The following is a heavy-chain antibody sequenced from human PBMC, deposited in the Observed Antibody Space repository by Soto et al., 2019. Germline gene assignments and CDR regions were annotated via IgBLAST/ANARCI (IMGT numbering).Heavy chain of an antibody. Sequence: PGGSLRLSCVASGFILSSSAMSWVRQAPGKGLEWVSAISGGGTSTYYAGSVKGRFTISGDSSENTVYLQMNSLRVEDTALYYCAKGPTIFGVVITFEYYYGMDVWGQGTTVTVSS. J-gene: IGHJ6*02. CDR3: AKGPTIFGVVITFEYYYGMDV. D-gene: IGHD3-3*01. V-gene: IGHV3-23*01. CDR1: GFILSSSA. CDR2: ISGGGTST.